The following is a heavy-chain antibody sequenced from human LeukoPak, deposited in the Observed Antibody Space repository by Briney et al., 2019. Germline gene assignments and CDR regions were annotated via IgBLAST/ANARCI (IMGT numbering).Heavy chain of an antibody. D-gene: IGHD6-19*01. CDR3: TKALDGSGWFRGGDY. Sequence: QTGGSLRLSCAASGFTFSSYAISWVRQAPGKGLEWVSTITSSGGTMFYAASVKGRFTVSRDNPKNTLYLQMNSLRAEDTAVYYCTKALDGSGWFRGGDYWGQGTLVTVSS. CDR2: ITSSGGTM. CDR1: GFTFSSYA. V-gene: IGHV3-23*01. J-gene: IGHJ4*02.